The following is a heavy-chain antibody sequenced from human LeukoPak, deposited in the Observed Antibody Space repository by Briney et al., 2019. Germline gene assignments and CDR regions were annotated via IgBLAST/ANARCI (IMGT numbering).Heavy chain of an antibody. J-gene: IGHJ4*02. Sequence: PGGSLRHSCAASGFTFSSYAMSLVRQASGKGLEWVSAISGSGGSTYYADSVKGRFTISRDNSKNTLYLQMNSLRAEDTAVYYCAKGGPDFRFGEPVINYWGQGTLVTVSS. CDR3: AKGGPDFRFGEPVINY. V-gene: IGHV3-23*01. D-gene: IGHD3-10*01. CDR2: ISGSGGST. CDR1: GFTFSSYA.